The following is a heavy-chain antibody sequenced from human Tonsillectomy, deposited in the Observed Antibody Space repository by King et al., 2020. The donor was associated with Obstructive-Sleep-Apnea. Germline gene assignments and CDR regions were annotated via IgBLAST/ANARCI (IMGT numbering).Heavy chain of an antibody. Sequence: QLQESGPGLVKPSETLSLTCTVPGGSISSSSYYWGWIRQPPGKGLEWIGSIYNSGGTYYNPSLKSRVTISVDTSRNQFSLKLSSVTAADTAVYYCARATPPPRKQWLVGYFDYWGQGTLVTVSS. D-gene: IGHD6-19*01. J-gene: IGHJ4*02. CDR2: IYNSGGT. V-gene: IGHV4-39*07. CDR3: ARATPPPRKQWLVGYFDY. CDR1: GGSISSSSYY.